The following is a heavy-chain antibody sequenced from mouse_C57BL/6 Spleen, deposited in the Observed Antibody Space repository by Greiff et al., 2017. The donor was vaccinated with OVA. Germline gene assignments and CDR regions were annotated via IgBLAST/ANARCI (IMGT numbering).Heavy chain of an antibody. CDR2: INPSNGGT. D-gene: IGHD1-1*01. CDR1: GYTFTSYW. J-gene: IGHJ2*01. Sequence: VQLQQPGTELVKPGASVKLSCKASGYTFTSYWMHWVKQRPGQGLEWLGNINPSNGGTNYNEKFKSKATLTVDKSSSTAYMQLSSLTSADSAVYYCAREEGTTDYFDYWGQGTTLTVSS. CDR3: AREEGTTDYFDY. V-gene: IGHV1-53*01.